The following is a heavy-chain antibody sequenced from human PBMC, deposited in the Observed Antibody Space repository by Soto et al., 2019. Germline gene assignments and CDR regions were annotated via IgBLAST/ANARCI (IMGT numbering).Heavy chain of an antibody. D-gene: IGHD3-3*01. V-gene: IGHV6-1*01. CDR2: TYYRSKWYN. CDR3: AREGANYDFWKPYYYGMDV. Sequence: SQNLSLTCAISEDSVSSNSAAWNWIRQSPSRGLEWLGRTYYRSKWYNDYAVSVKSRITINPDTSKNQFSLQLNSVTPEDTAVYYCAREGANYDFWKPYYYGMDVWGQGTTVTVSS. CDR1: EDSVSSNSAA. J-gene: IGHJ6*02.